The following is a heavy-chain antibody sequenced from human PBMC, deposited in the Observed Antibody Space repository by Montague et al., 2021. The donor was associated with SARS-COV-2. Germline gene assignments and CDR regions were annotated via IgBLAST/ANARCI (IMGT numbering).Heavy chain of an antibody. Sequence: SETLSLTCTVSGGSISSSSYYWGWIRQPPGKGPEWIGSIYYSGTTFYXXXLRSRVTMSVDTSKNQFSLRLSSVTAADTAVFYCAREGAGDWYFDLWGRGTLVTVSS. J-gene: IGHJ2*01. CDR3: AREGAGDWYFDL. CDR2: IYYSGTT. CDR1: GGSISSSSYY. D-gene: IGHD4/OR15-4a*01. V-gene: IGHV4-39*02.